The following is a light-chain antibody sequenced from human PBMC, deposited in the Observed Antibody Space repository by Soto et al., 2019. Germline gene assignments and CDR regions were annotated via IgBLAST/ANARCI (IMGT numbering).Light chain of an antibody. J-gene: IGKJ1*01. CDR3: QQNKAWPGT. CDR1: QSVSRY. CDR2: DAS. V-gene: IGKV3-15*01. Sequence: EIVMTQSPATLSVSPGERATLFCRASQSVSRYLAWFQQRPGQAPRLLIYDASTRATGIPVRFSGSGSGTEFTLAISSLQSEDFGVYYCQQNKAWPGTFGQGTKVEI.